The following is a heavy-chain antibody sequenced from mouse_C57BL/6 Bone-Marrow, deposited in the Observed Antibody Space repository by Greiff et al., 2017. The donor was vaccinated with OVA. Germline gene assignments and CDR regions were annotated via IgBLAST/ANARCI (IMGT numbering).Heavy chain of an antibody. CDR1: GFNIKDDY. D-gene: IGHD2-1*01. Sequence: EVQLVESGAELVRPGASVKLSCTASGFNIKDDYMHWVKQRPEQGLEWIGWIDPENGDTEYASKFQGKATITADTSSNTAYLQLSSLTSEDTAVYYCTTWDYYHWGQGTLVTVSA. CDR2: IDPENGDT. J-gene: IGHJ3*01. V-gene: IGHV14-4*01. CDR3: TTWDYYH.